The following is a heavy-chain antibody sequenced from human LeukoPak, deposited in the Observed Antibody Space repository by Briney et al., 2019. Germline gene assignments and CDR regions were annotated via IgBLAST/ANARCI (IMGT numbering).Heavy chain of an antibody. D-gene: IGHD3-22*01. CDR2: IKQDGSEK. CDR1: GFILSNYW. V-gene: IGHV3-7*01. CDR3: ARGTQYYYDSSGYYY. J-gene: IGHJ4*02. Sequence: GGSLRLSCAASGFILSNYWMSWVRQAPGKGLEWVANIKQDGSEKYYVDSVKGRFTISRDNAKNSLYLRMNSLRAEDTAVYYCARGTQYYYDSSGYYYWGQGTLVTVSS.